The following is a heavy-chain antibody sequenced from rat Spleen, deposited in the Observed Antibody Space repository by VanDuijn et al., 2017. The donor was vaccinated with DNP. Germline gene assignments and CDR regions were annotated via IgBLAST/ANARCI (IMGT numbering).Heavy chain of an antibody. CDR3: VRWDYGIYGFDY. J-gene: IGHJ2*01. CDR2: ISYDGGTT. Sequence: EVQLVESGGGLVQPGRSLKVSCAASGFTFSNYYMAWVRQAPTKGLEWVAYISYDGGTTSYPDSVKGRFTISRDNAENTLYLQMYSLRSEDMATYYCVRWDYGIYGFDYWGQGVMVTVSS. D-gene: IGHD1-11*01. V-gene: IGHV5-25*01. CDR1: GFTFSNYY.